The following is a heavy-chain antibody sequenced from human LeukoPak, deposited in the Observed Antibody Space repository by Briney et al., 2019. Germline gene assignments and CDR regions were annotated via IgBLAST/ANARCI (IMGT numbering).Heavy chain of an antibody. Sequence: PGGSLRLSCAASGFTFSSYGMHWVRQAPGKGLEWVAFIRYDGSNKYYADSVKGRFTISKDNSKNTLYLQMNSLRAEDTAVYYCATSILVSGYFDYWGQGTLVTVSS. V-gene: IGHV3-30*02. CDR3: ATSILVSGYFDY. CDR2: IRYDGSNK. D-gene: IGHD3-9*01. J-gene: IGHJ4*02. CDR1: GFTFSSYG.